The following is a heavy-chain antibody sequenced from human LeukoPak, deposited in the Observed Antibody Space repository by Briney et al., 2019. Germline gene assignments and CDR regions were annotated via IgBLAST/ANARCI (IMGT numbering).Heavy chain of an antibody. J-gene: IGHJ4*02. D-gene: IGHD5-24*01. V-gene: IGHV4-59*01. CDR2: IYYSGNT. CDR3: ARHPVWLYYFEY. CDR1: GGSISDYY. Sequence: SETLSLTCTVSGGSISDYYWSWLRQPPGKGLEWIGYIYYSGNTNYNPSLRRRVTISVDTSKNQISLTLSSVTVADTAVYYCARHPVWLYYFEYWGQGALVTVSS.